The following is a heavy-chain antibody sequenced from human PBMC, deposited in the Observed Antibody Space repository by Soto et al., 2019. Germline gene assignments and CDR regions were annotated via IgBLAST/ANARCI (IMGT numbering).Heavy chain of an antibody. CDR3: ARRVAATRFDP. V-gene: IGHV1-69*01. D-gene: IGHD2-15*01. CDR2: IIPIFGTA. Sequence: QVQLVQSGAEVKKPGSSVKVSCKASGGTFSSYGISWVRQAPGQGLEWMGGIIPIFGTANYAQKFQGRVTITADESTSTAYMQLSSLISEDTAVYYCARRVAATRFDPWGQGTLVTLSS. CDR1: GGTFSSYG. J-gene: IGHJ5*02.